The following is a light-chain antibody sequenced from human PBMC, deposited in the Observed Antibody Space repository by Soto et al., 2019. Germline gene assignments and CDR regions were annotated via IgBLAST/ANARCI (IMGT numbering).Light chain of an antibody. J-gene: IGKJ5*01. CDR3: QQRSNWPIT. CDR1: QSVSSY. V-gene: IGKV3-11*01. CDR2: DAS. Sequence: EIVLTQSPATLSLSPGERATLSCRASQSVSSYLAWYQQKPGQAPRHLIYDASSRATGIPARFSGSGSGTDFTLTISSLEPEDFAVYYCQQRSNWPITFGQGTRLEIK.